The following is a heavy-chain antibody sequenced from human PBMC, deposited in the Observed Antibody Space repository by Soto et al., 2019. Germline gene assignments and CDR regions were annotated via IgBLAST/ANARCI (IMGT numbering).Heavy chain of an antibody. CDR2: IKSKTDGGTI. J-gene: IGHJ6*02. D-gene: IGHD1-26*01. V-gene: IGHV3-15*01. Sequence: VQLVESGGGLVKPGGSLRLSCAASGFTFSKAWMSWVRQSPGKGLEWVGRIKSKTDGGTIDYAAPVKGRFTISRDDSKNMVHLQINSLRTEDTAVYYCSTGGKYYGMDVWGQGTTVTVSS. CDR1: GFTFSKAW. CDR3: STGGKYYGMDV.